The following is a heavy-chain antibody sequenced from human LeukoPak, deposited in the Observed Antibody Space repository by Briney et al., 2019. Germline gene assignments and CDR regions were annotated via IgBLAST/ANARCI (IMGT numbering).Heavy chain of an antibody. V-gene: IGHV1-8*01. J-gene: IGHJ4*02. Sequence: GASVKVSCKASGYTFTSYDINWVRQATGRGLEWMGWMNPNSGNTGYAQKFQGRVTMTRNTSISTAYMELSSLRSEDTAVYYCARSRITIFGVVTQIDYWGQGTLVTVSS. CDR1: GYTFTSYD. CDR2: MNPNSGNT. D-gene: IGHD3-3*01. CDR3: ARSRITIFGVVTQIDY.